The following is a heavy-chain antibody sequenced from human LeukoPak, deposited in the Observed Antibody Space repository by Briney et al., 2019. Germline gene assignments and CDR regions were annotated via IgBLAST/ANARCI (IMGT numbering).Heavy chain of an antibody. D-gene: IGHD4-23*01. CDR3: ARDGGYGGKDHAFDI. J-gene: IGHJ3*02. CDR1: GGFNTHYY. Sequence: SSETLSLTCSVSGGFNTHYYWSWIRQPPGKGLEWIGYIYHSGSTNYNPSLKSRVTISVDTSKNHFSLKLSSVTAADTAVYYCARDGGYGGKDHAFDIWGQGTMVTVSS. CDR2: IYHSGST. V-gene: IGHV4-59*01.